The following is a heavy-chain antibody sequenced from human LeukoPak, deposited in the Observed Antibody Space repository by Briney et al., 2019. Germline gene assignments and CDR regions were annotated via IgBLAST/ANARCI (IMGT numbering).Heavy chain of an antibody. V-gene: IGHV1-18*01. CDR2: INAYNGNT. CDR1: GYTFTSSG. CDR3: ARTTNSYYYYYYIDV. J-gene: IGHJ6*03. D-gene: IGHD1-26*01. Sequence: ASVKVSCKASGYTFTSSGISWVRQAPGQGLEWMGWINAYNGNTDYAQELQGRVTMTTDTSTSTAYMELRSLRSDDTAVYYCARTTNSYYYYYYIDVWGKGTTVTVSS.